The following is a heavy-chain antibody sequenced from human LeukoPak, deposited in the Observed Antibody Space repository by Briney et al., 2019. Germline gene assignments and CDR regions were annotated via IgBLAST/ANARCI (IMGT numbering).Heavy chain of an antibody. Sequence: SETLSLTCTVSGGSINGFYWSWIRQPAGKGLEWIGRIYASGSTNYNPSLKSRVTVSVDTSKNQFSLKVRSVTAADTAVYYCARDVSLSFDIWGQGTMVNV. D-gene: IGHD3-16*01. CDR3: ARDVSLSFDI. CDR2: IYASGST. CDR1: GGSINGFY. J-gene: IGHJ3*02. V-gene: IGHV4-4*07.